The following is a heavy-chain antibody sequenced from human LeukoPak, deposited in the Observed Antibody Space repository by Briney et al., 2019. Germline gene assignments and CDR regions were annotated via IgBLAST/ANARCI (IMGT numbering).Heavy chain of an antibody. Sequence: SETLSLTCTVSNVPITSTKWWSWVRQPPGKGLEWIGEISHTGSTNYNPSFNSRVTMSVDKSKNQFSLNLKSVTAADTALYYCASSSLVVVVTYSFDIWGRGTAVTVSS. CDR1: NVPITSTKW. CDR2: ISHTGST. CDR3: ASSSLVVVVTYSFDI. J-gene: IGHJ3*02. V-gene: IGHV4-4*02. D-gene: IGHD2-21*01.